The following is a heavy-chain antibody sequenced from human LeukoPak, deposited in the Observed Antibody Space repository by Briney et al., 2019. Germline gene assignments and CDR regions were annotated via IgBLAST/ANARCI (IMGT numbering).Heavy chain of an antibody. CDR2: IKQDGSEK. Sequence: GGSLRLSFAASGFTFSSYWMSWVRQAPGKGLEWVANIKQDGSEKYYVDSVKGRFTISRDNAKNSLYLQMNSLRAEDTAVYYCARDLFSSSWYPGIGWDYYYYYMDVWGKGTTVTVSS. CDR1: GFTFSSYW. V-gene: IGHV3-7*01. J-gene: IGHJ6*03. CDR3: ARDLFSSSWYPGIGWDYYYYYMDV. D-gene: IGHD6-13*01.